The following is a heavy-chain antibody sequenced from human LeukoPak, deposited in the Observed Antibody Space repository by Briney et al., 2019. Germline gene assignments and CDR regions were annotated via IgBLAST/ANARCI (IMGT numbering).Heavy chain of an antibody. CDR3: ARDLGDWSTSQIDY. Sequence: PGGSLRLSCAASGFTVSSNYMSWVRQAPGKGLEWVSVIYSGGSTYYADSVKGRFTISRDNSKSTLYLHMNSLRAEDTAIYYCARDLGDWSTSQIDYWGQGTLVAVSS. D-gene: IGHD3/OR15-3a*01. J-gene: IGHJ4*02. CDR1: GFTVSSNY. V-gene: IGHV3-53*01. CDR2: IYSGGST.